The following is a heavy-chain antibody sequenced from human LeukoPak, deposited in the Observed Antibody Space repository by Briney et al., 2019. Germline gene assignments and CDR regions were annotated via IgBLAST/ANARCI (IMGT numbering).Heavy chain of an antibody. J-gene: IGHJ3*02. CDR1: DGPIRSSYYY. CDR3: ARDRWNDLDEQNDAFDI. CDR2: IYYSGST. Sequence: SETLSLTCTVSDGPIRSSYYYWGWIRQPPGKGLEWIGSIYYSGSTYYNPSLKSRVTISVDTSKNQFSLKLSSVTAADTAVYYCARDRWNDLDEQNDAFDIWGQGTMVTVSS. V-gene: IGHV4-39*07. D-gene: IGHD1-1*01.